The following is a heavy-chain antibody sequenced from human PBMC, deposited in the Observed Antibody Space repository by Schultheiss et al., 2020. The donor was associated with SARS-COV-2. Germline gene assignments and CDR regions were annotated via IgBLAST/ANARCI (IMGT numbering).Heavy chain of an antibody. D-gene: IGHD2-8*01. Sequence: GGSLRLSCAASGFTFSDYYMSWIRQAPGKGLEWVSSISSSSSYIYYADSVKGRFTISRDNAKNSLYLQMNSLRAEDTAVYYCARDGIWFMLDYWGQGTLVTVSS. J-gene: IGHJ4*02. V-gene: IGHV3-11*06. CDR3: ARDGIWFMLDY. CDR1: GFTFSDYY. CDR2: ISSSSSYI.